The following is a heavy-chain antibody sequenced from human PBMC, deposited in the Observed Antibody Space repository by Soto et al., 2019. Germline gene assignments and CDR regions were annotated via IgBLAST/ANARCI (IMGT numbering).Heavy chain of an antibody. CDR2: ISGSGGST. CDR1: GFSVSSNY. J-gene: IGHJ4*02. CDR3: ANGHRKGSFDY. Sequence: PGGSLRLSCAISGFSVSSNYLSWVRQAPGKGLEWVSAISGSGGSTYYADSVKGRFTISRDNSKNTLYLQMNSLRAEDTAVYYCANGHRKGSFDYWGQGTLVTVSS. V-gene: IGHV3-23*01.